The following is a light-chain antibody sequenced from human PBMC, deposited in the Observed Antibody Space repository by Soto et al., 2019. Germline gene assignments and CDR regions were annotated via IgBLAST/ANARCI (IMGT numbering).Light chain of an antibody. CDR1: QSVSSSY. CDR2: DAS. J-gene: IGKJ1*01. Sequence: SKRTLSLSPSDRAILSCRVSQSVSSSYLTWYQQKPGQAPRLLIYDASSRATGIPDRFSGSGSGTDFTLIISSLEPEDFAAYYCQQYGHSPLTFGQGTKV. V-gene: IGKV3-20*01. CDR3: QQYGHSPLT.